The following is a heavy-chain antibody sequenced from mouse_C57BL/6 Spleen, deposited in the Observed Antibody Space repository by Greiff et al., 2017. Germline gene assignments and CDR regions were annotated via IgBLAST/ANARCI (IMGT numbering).Heavy chain of an antibody. CDR2: IDPEDGET. V-gene: IGHV14-2*01. CDR1: GFNIKDYY. Sequence: EVNVVESGAELVKPGASVKLSCTASGFNIKDYYMPWVQQRTEQGLEWIGRIDPEDGETKYAPRFQGKGTITADTSSHPAYLQLSSLTSEDTAVYYCALDSSGSFAYWGQGTLVTVSA. CDR3: ALDSSGSFAY. D-gene: IGHD3-2*02. J-gene: IGHJ3*01.